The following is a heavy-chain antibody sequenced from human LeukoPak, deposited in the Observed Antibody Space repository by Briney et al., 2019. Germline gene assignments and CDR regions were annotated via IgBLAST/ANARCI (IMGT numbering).Heavy chain of an antibody. CDR1: LGTFSSYA. CDR2: IIPIFGTA. V-gene: IGHV1-69*05. Sequence: ASVKVSCKASLGTFSSYAISWVRQAPGQGVEWMGGIIPIFGTANYAQKFQGRVTITTDESTSTASMELSSLRSEDTAVYYCARGVVPATSDAFDIWGQGTMVTVSS. J-gene: IGHJ3*02. D-gene: IGHD2-2*01. CDR3: ARGVVPATSDAFDI.